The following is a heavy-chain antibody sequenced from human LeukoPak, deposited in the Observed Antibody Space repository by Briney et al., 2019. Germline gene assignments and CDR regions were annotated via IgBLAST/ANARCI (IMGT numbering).Heavy chain of an antibody. CDR2: IKYDGSDK. D-gene: IGHD3-10*01. J-gene: IGHJ4*02. CDR1: GFTFSSHW. V-gene: IGHV3-7*01. Sequence: PGGSLRLSCAASGFTFSSHWMTWVRQAPGKGLEWVANIKYDGSDKYYVDSVKGRFTISRDNAKNSLYLQMYSLRAEDAAVYYCVRWGSGNYYRYFDYWGQGTQVTVSS. CDR3: VRWGSGNYYRYFDY.